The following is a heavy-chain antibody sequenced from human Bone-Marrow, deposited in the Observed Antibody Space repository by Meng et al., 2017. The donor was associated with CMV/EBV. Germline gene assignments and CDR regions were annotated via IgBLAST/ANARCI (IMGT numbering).Heavy chain of an antibody. Sequence: HLHLQHSAPALLKPSETLSPTCPGPGGPISISSYYWCWIRPPPGRGLEWIGNIYYRGSPYYNPSLKSRVTISVDTSKNQFSLKLNSMTAADTAMYYCARAQSGYDPFDYWGQGTLVTVSS. CDR1: GGPISISSYY. D-gene: IGHD5-12*01. CDR2: IYYRGSP. V-gene: IGHV4-39*07. CDR3: ARAQSGYDPFDY. J-gene: IGHJ4*02.